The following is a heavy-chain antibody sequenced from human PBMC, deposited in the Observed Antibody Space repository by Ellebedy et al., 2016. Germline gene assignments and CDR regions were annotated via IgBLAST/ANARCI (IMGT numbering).Heavy chain of an antibody. Sequence: ASVKVSCKASGYTFTGYYMHWVRQAPGQGLGWMGWINPNSGGTNYAQKFQGRVTMTRDTSISTAYMELSRLRSDDTAVYYCASSQYSSGWVDYWGQGTLVTVSS. J-gene: IGHJ4*02. V-gene: IGHV1-2*02. CDR2: INPNSGGT. D-gene: IGHD6-19*01. CDR3: ASSQYSSGWVDY. CDR1: GYTFTGYY.